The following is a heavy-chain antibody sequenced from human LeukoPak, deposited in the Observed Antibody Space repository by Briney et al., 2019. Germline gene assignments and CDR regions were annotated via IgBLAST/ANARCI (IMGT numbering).Heavy chain of an antibody. Sequence: KPGGSLRLSCAASGFTFSSYSMNWVRQAPGKGLEWVSYICSSSTYIYYADSVKGRFTISRDNAKNSLYLQMNSLRTEETAMYCFARDELLGVLIPLDYWGQGTLVTAPS. CDR3: ARDELLGVLIPLDY. CDR2: ICSSSTYI. J-gene: IGHJ4*02. V-gene: IGHV3-21*01. D-gene: IGHD3-3*01. CDR1: GFTFSSYS.